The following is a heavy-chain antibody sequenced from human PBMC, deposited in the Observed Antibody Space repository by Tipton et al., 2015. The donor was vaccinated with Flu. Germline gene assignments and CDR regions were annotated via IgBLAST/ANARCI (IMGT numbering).Heavy chain of an antibody. Sequence: LSLTCAVSGGSISSGGYSWSWIRQPPGKGLEWIGYIYHSGSTYYNPSLKSRVTISVDRSKNQFSLKLSSVTAADTAVYYCARGGLLWFGELSPGYFDYWGQGTLVTVSS. CDR2: IYHSGST. D-gene: IGHD3-10*01. CDR1: GGSISSGGYS. CDR3: ARGGLLWFGELSPGYFDY. J-gene: IGHJ4*02. V-gene: IGHV4-30-2*01.